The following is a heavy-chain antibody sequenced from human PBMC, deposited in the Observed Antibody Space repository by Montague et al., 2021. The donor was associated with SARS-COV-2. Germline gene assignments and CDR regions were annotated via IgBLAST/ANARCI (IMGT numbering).Heavy chain of an antibody. V-gene: IGHV4-39*02. CDR2: YNYGGGT. CDR1: GGSISSYYY. CDR3: ARDQGLYCSGGNCYNFDY. Sequence: SETLSLTCTVSGGSISSYYYWGRISQHPGKGLVWSGSYNYGGGTSYNHSLLNRVTISVDTSTNHFSLQLCSVTAADTSVYYCARDQGLYCSGGNCYNFDYWGQGTLVTVSS. J-gene: IGHJ4*02. D-gene: IGHD2-15*01.